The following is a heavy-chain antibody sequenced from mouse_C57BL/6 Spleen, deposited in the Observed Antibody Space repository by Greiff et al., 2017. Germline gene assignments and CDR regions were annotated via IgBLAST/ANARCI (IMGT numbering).Heavy chain of an antibody. CDR2: INPNNGGT. D-gene: IGHD1-1*01. V-gene: IGHV1-18*01. CDR3: ARNYGNRGPFDY. J-gene: IGHJ2*02. Sequence: EVQLQQSGPELVKPGASVKIPCKASGYTFTDYNMDWVKQSHGKSLEWIGDINPNNGGTTYNQKFKGKATLTVDKSSSTAYMELRSLTSEDTAVYYCARNYGNRGPFDYWGQGTSLTVSS. CDR1: GYTFTDYN.